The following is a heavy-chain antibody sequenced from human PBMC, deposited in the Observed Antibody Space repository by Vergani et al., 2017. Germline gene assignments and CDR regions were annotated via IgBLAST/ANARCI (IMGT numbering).Heavy chain of an antibody. Sequence: EVQLLQSEGAVVQPGGSLRLSCVASGFTFSSHAMSWVRQGHGQGLEWVSSIKNTGDSTHYADSVKGRFTITRDNSKNTLYLQMNSLRVEDTAVYYCATANPRNSGYDYLYYYHAIDVWGQGTTVTVSS. J-gene: IGHJ6*02. V-gene: IGHV3-23*01. CDR3: ATANPRNSGYDYLYYYHAIDV. D-gene: IGHD5-12*01. CDR2: IKNTGDST. CDR1: GFTFSSHA.